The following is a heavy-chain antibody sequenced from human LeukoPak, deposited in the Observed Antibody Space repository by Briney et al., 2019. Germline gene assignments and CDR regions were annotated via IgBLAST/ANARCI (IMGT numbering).Heavy chain of an antibody. Sequence: PSETLSLTCTVYGGSFSGYYWSWIRQPPGKGLEWIGEINQSGSTKYNPSLKSRVTISVDTSKYQFSLKLSSVTAADTAVYYCARGGTDKLLWFGELLSRAIDYWGQGTLVTVSS. CDR3: ARGGTDKLLWFGELLSRAIDY. CDR1: GGSFSGYY. CDR2: INQSGST. D-gene: IGHD3-10*01. V-gene: IGHV4-34*01. J-gene: IGHJ4*02.